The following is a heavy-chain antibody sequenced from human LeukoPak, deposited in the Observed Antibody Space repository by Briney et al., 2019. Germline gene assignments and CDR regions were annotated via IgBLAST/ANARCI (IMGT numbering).Heavy chain of an antibody. Sequence: SETLSLTCAVHGGSFSGYHWSWIRQPPGKGLEWIGEINHSGSTNYNPSLKSRVTISVDTSKNQFSLKLSSVTAADTAVYYCASLSYYYGSGKIDPWGQGTLVTVSS. J-gene: IGHJ5*02. CDR2: INHSGST. CDR1: GGSFSGYH. V-gene: IGHV4-34*01. CDR3: ASLSYYYGSGKIDP. D-gene: IGHD3-10*01.